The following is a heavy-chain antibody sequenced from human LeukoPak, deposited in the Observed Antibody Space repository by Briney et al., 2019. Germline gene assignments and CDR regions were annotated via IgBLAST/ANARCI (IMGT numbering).Heavy chain of an antibody. V-gene: IGHV3-7*01. D-gene: IGHD1-26*01. CDR3: VKLSEH. CDR2: IKRDGSEK. Sequence: GGSLRLSCVASGFTFSNHWMNWVRQAPGKGLEWVANIKRDGSEKYYVGSVKGRFTISRDNAKNSLYLQMNSLRAEDSAVYYCVKLSEHWGQGTLVTVSS. J-gene: IGHJ1*01. CDR1: GFTFSNHW.